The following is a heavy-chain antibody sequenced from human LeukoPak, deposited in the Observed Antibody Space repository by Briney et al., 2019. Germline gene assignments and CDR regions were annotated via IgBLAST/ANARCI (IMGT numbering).Heavy chain of an antibody. CDR2: INEDGSTT. V-gene: IGHV3-74*01. J-gene: IGHJ4*02. CDR3: VRDLGGRSGH. D-gene: IGHD1-26*01. CDR1: GFTFSSNW. Sequence: GGSLRLSCAASGFTFSSNWMHWVRQAPGKGLVWVSRINEDGSTTNYADSVKGRSTIFRDNAKNTLYLQTNSLRAEDTAVYYCVRDLGGRSGHWGQGTLVTVSS.